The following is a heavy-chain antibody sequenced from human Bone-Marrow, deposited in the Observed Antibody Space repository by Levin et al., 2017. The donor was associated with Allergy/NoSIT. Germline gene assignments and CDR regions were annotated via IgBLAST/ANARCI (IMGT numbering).Heavy chain of an antibody. CDR1: GFTFGNYW. Sequence: PGESLKISCAASGFTFGNYWMHWVRQAPGRALVCVSRSNTDGSSTTYADSVKGRFTISRDNAKNTLYLEMSSLRAEDTAVYFCARGGSNYGPDYWGQGTLVTVSS. V-gene: IGHV3-74*01. CDR2: SNTDGSST. J-gene: IGHJ4*02. D-gene: IGHD3-10*01. CDR3: ARGGSNYGPDY.